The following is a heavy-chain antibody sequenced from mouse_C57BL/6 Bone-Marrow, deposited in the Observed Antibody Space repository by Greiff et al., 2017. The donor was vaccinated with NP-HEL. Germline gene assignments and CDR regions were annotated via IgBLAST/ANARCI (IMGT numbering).Heavy chain of an antibody. J-gene: IGHJ3*01. CDR1: GYTFTSYW. V-gene: IGHV1-59*01. CDR2: IDPSDSYT. CDR3: AREGYTTVVATPAY. Sequence: VQLQQPGAELVRPGTSVKLSCKASGYTFTSYWMHWVKQRPGQGLERIGVIDPSDSYTNYNQKFKGKATLTVDTSSSTAYMQLSSLTSEDSAVYYCAREGYTTVVATPAYWGQGTLVTVSA. D-gene: IGHD1-1*01.